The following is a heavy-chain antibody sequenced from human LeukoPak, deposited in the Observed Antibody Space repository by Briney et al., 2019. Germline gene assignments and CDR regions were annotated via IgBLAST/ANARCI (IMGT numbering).Heavy chain of an antibody. CDR3: AKGYSSSPDAFDI. Sequence: PGGSLRLFCAASGFTFSGYGMSWVRQAPGKGLEWVSAISGSGGSTYYADSVKGRFTISRDNSKNTLYLQMNSLRAEDTAVYYCAKGYSSSPDAFDIWGQGTMVTVSS. D-gene: IGHD6-13*01. CDR1: GFTFSGYG. V-gene: IGHV3-23*01. CDR2: ISGSGGST. J-gene: IGHJ3*02.